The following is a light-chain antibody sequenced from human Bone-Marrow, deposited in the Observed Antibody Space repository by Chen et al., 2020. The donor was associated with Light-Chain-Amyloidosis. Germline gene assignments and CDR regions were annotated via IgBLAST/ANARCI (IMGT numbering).Light chain of an antibody. V-gene: IGLV1-40*01. CDR2: ANN. CDR3: QSYDSSLNGHVI. CDR1: SSNIGAGDD. J-gene: IGLJ2*01. Sequence: QSVLTQPPSVSGAPGQRVTIFCTGGSSNIGAGDDVHWYQHLPGTAPKLLIYANNDRPSGVPDRFSGSKSGTSASLVITGLQAEDEADYHCQSYDSSLNGHVIFGGGTKLTVL.